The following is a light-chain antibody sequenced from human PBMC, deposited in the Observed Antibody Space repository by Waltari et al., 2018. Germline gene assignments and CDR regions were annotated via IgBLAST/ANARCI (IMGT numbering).Light chain of an antibody. Sequence: DTQMTQSPSTLSASVGDRVTITCRASQSILTWLAWYQPKPGKAPRLLIYKAFNLESGVPGRLSGSASGTEFNLTISSLQPDDSATYYCQQYHDYSAFGQGTKLEIK. CDR1: QSILTW. J-gene: IGKJ2*01. CDR2: KAF. CDR3: QQYHDYSA. V-gene: IGKV1-5*03.